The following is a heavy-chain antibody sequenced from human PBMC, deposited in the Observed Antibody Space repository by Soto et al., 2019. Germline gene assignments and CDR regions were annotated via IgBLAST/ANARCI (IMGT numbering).Heavy chain of an antibody. D-gene: IGHD3-16*02. CDR2: ISGSGGST. CDR3: AKDPWGRGVIVVYFDY. Sequence: PGGSLRLSCAASGFTFSSYAMSWVRQAPGKGLEWVSAISGSGGSTYYADSVKGRFTISRDNSKNTLYLQMNSLRAEDTAVYYCAKDPWGRGVIVVYFDYWGQGTLVTVSS. J-gene: IGHJ4*02. V-gene: IGHV3-23*01. CDR1: GFTFSSYA.